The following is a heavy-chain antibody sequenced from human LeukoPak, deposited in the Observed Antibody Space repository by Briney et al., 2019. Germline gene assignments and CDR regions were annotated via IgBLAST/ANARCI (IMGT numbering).Heavy chain of an antibody. Sequence: GGSLRLSCAASGFTFSSYWMHWVRQAPGKGLVWVSRINTDGRSTSYADSVKGRFTISRDNAKNSLYLQMNSLRAEDTAVYYCAKAPASPEGYYFDYWGQGTLVTVSS. CDR3: AKAPASPEGYYFDY. CDR2: INTDGRST. J-gene: IGHJ4*02. CDR1: GFTFSSYW. D-gene: IGHD2-2*01. V-gene: IGHV3-74*01.